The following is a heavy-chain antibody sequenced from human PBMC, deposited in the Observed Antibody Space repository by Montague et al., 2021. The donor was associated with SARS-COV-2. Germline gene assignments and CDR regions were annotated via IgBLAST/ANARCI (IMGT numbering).Heavy chain of an antibody. CDR3: ARRLDYWDSSGQRRHFDY. CDR2: ISYHGNT. Sequence: SETLSLTCTVSGDSISSSSYDWGWIRRPPGKRLEWIGHISYHGNTNYNPSLKSRVTISIDTSRNQFSLKVSSVTATDTAIYYCARRLDYWDSSGQRRHFDYRGQGTMVTVSS. V-gene: IGHV4-39*01. J-gene: IGHJ4*02. D-gene: IGHD3-22*01. CDR1: GDSISSSSYD.